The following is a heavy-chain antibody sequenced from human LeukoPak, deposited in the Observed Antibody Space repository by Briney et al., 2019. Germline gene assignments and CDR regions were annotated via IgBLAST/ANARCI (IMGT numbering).Heavy chain of an antibody. CDR1: GGSISSYY. CDR3: ARDGYNDAFDI. V-gene: IGHV4-59*01. CDR2: IYYSGST. D-gene: IGHD5-24*01. Sequence: NPSETLSLTCTVSGGSISSYYWSWIRQPPGKGLEWIGYIYYSGSTNYNPSLKSRVTISVDTSKNQFSLKLSSVTAADTAAYYCARDGYNDAFDIWGQGTMVTVSS. J-gene: IGHJ3*02.